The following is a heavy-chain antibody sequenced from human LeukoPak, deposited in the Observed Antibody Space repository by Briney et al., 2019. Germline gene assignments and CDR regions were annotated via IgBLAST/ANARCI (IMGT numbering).Heavy chain of an antibody. J-gene: IGHJ4*02. CDR2: ISYDGSNK. CDR1: GFTISSYA. D-gene: IGHD4-17*01. CDR3: ARDFAVTTGDY. V-gene: IGHV3-30-3*01. Sequence: GRSLRLSCAASGFTISSYAMHWVRQAPGKGLEWVAVISYDGSNKYYADSVKGRFTISRDNSKNTLYLQMNSLRAEDTAVYYCARDFAVTTGDYWGQGTLVTVSS.